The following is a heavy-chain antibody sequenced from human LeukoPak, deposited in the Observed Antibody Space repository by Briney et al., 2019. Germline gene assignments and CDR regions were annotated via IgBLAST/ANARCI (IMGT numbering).Heavy chain of an antibody. CDR2: IYYSGST. D-gene: IGHD1-14*01. J-gene: IGHJ4*02. CDR3: ARLSKPGSFDY. Sequence: PGRSLRLSCAASGFTFSSYAMHWVRQAPGKGLEWIGTIYYSGSTYYNASLKSRITMSVDTSKNQFSLKLSSVTAADTAVYYCARLSKPGSFDYWGQGALVTVSS. V-gene: IGHV4-39*01. CDR1: GFTFSSYAMH.